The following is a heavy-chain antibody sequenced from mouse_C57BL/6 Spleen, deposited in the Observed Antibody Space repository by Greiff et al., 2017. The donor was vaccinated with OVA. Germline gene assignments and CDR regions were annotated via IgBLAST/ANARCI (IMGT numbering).Heavy chain of an antibody. V-gene: IGHV3-6*01. CDR2: ISYDGSN. D-gene: IGHD2-5*01. Sequence: VQLQESGPGLVKPSQSLSLTCSVTGYSITSGYYWNWIRQFPGNKLEWMGYISYDGSNNYNPSLKNRISITRDTSKNQFFLKLNSVTTEDTATYYCAREGYSNPFAYWGQGTLVTVSA. J-gene: IGHJ3*01. CDR3: AREGYSNPFAY. CDR1: GYSITSGYY.